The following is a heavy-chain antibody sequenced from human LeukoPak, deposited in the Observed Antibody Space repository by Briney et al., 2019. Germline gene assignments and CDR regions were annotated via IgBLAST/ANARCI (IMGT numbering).Heavy chain of an antibody. CDR1: GASVSSYY. Sequence: SQTLSLTCTVSGASVSSYYWSWIRQPPGKGLEWIGYIYYSGSTNYNPSLKSRITISVDTSKNQFSLRLSSVTAADTAVYFCAMGFWYEEYFQHWGRGSLVIVSS. J-gene: IGHJ1*01. CDR2: IYYSGST. CDR3: AMGFWYEEYFQH. V-gene: IGHV4-59*02. D-gene: IGHD6-13*01.